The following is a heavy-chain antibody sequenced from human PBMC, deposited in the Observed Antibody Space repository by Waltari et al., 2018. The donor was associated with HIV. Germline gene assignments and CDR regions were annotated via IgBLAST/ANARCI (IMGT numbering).Heavy chain of an antibody. CDR3: ASHNVEMATFDY. D-gene: IGHD5-12*01. V-gene: IGHV4-39*01. Sequence: QLQLQESGPGLVKPSETLSLTCPVSGGSISSSSYYWGWIRQPPGKGLEWIGSIYYSGSTYYNPSLKSRVTISVDTSKNQFSLKLSSVTAADTAVYYCASHNVEMATFDYWGQGTLVTVPS. CDR2: IYYSGST. J-gene: IGHJ4*02. CDR1: GGSISSSSYY.